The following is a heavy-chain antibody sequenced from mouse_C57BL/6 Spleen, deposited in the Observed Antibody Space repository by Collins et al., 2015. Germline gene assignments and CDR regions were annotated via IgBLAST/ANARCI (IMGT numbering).Heavy chain of an antibody. V-gene: IGHV1-50*01. Sequence: QVQLQQPGTELVKPGASVKLSCKASGYTFTSYWMQWVKQRPGQGLEWIGETDPSDTCSNYNQKFKGKATLTVDTSSSTAYMQLSSLTSEDSAVYYCARMGVYGFPWFAYWGQGTLVTVSA. D-gene: IGHD2-2*01. CDR3: ARMGVYGFPWFAY. CDR1: GYTFTSYW. J-gene: IGHJ3*01. CDR2: TDPSDTCS.